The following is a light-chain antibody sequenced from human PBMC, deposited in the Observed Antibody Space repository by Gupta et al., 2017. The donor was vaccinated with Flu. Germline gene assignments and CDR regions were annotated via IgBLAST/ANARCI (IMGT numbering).Light chain of an antibody. V-gene: IGLV1-51*01. Sequence: QPVLTQPPSVSAAPGQKVTISCSGSSSTIGSGYVSWYQHLPGTAPKLLIYDSNKRPSGIPDRFSGSKSGTSATLGITGLQTGDEADYYCGTWDISLSAKVFGAGTKVTVL. CDR3: GTWDISLSAKV. CDR1: SSTIGSGY. J-gene: IGLJ1*01. CDR2: DSN.